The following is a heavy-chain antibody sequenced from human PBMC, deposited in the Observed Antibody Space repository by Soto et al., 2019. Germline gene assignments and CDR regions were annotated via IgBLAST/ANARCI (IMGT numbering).Heavy chain of an antibody. V-gene: IGHV3-33*01. J-gene: IGHJ4*02. CDR2: IWYDGSNK. CDR1: GFTFSSYG. D-gene: IGHD3-16*02. Sequence: QVQLVESGGGVVQPGRSLRLSCAASGFTFSSYGMHWVRQAPGKGLEWVAVIWYDGSNKYYADSVKGRFTISRDNSKNTLYLQMHSLRAEDTAVYYCARGSLRLGELSDHGYTDYWGQGTLVTVSS. CDR3: ARGSLRLGELSDHGYTDY.